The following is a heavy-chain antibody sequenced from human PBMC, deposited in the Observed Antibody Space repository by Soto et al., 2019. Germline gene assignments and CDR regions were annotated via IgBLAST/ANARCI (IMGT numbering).Heavy chain of an antibody. CDR3: AGLMTTVVSNWFDP. Sequence: GGSLRLSCAASGFTFISYSMNWGRRAPGKGLEWVSSISSSSNYIYYADSVKGRFTISRDNAKNSLYLQMNSLRAEDTAVYYCAGLMTTVVSNWFDPWGQGTLVTVSS. J-gene: IGHJ5*02. CDR1: GFTFISYS. V-gene: IGHV3-21*01. D-gene: IGHD4-17*01. CDR2: ISSSSNYI.